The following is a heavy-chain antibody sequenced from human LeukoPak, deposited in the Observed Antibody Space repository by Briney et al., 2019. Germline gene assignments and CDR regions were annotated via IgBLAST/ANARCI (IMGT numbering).Heavy chain of an antibody. V-gene: IGHV3-23*01. Sequence: GGSLRLSCAASGFTFSSYAMSWVRQAPGKGLEWVSAISGSGGSTNYADSVKGRFTMSRDNSKTTLYLQMNSLRAEDTAVYYCAKDDGDIVVVPAAMGYWGQGTLVTVSS. D-gene: IGHD2-2*01. J-gene: IGHJ4*02. CDR3: AKDDGDIVVVPAAMGY. CDR1: GFTFSSYA. CDR2: ISGSGGST.